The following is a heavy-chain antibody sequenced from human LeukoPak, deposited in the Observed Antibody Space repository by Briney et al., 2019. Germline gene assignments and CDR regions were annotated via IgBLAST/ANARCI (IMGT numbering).Heavy chain of an antibody. CDR3: ARGTMGMTVALFEF. J-gene: IGHJ4*01. D-gene: IGHD6-19*01. V-gene: IGHV6-1*01. Sequence: SQTLSLTCVISGDSVSSNTAAWNWNRQSPSRGLQWLGRTYYRSRWYDDYAMSVQSRLTITSDTSKNQFSLELASVTPEDTAVYYCARGTMGMTVALFEFWGQGTLVTVSS. CDR1: GDSVSSNTAA. CDR2: TYYRSRWYD.